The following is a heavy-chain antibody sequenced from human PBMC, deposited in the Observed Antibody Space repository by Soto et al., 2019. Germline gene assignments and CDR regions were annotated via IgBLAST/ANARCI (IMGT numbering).Heavy chain of an antibody. CDR3: ATESGSTYGYFDH. CDR2: ISNSGST. J-gene: IGHJ4*02. CDR1: GGSVTSDEDY. Sequence: SETLSLTCTVSGGSVTSDEDYWTWIRQSPGKGLEWIGYISNSGSTGYNPSLKTRLSMSVDRSKNQFTLRLTSVTAADTAVYFCATESGSTYGYFDHWGQGTRVTVSS. D-gene: IGHD5-18*01. V-gene: IGHV4-30-4*01.